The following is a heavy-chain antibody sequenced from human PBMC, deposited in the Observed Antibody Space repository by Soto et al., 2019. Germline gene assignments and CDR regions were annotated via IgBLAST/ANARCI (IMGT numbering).Heavy chain of an antibody. Sequence: QVQLQESGPGLVKPSQTLSLTCSVSGGSISSAGYYWGWVRQSPGKGLEWIGYIYYSGSTFANPSLRSRVTISRDTSKNLFSLKLRSVTAADTAHYYCAWISIFGQTAYGMDVWGQGTTVTVSS. D-gene: IGHD3-3*01. CDR1: GGSISSAGYY. J-gene: IGHJ6*01. CDR2: IYYSGST. V-gene: IGHV4-31*03. CDR3: AWISIFGQTAYGMDV.